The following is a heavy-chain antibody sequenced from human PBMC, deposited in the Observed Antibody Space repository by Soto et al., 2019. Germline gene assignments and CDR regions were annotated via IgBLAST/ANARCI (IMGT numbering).Heavy chain of an antibody. Sequence: GGSLRLSCAASGFTFSAFGMSWVRQAPGKGLEWVSVISGSGDSPYYADSVKGRFTISRDNSRNTLYLQMNSLRPEDTAVYYCAKDRSVVTYYHYYMDVWGKGTTVTVSS. V-gene: IGHV3-23*01. D-gene: IGHD2-2*01. CDR1: GFTFSAFG. CDR2: ISGSGDSP. CDR3: AKDRSVVTYYHYYMDV. J-gene: IGHJ6*03.